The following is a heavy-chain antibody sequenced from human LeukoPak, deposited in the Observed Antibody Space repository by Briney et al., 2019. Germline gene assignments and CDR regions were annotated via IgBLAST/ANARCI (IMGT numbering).Heavy chain of an antibody. V-gene: IGHV3-30*04. D-gene: IGHD2-8*01. J-gene: IGHJ4*02. CDR2: ISYDGSNK. CDR1: GFTFSSYA. Sequence: GGSLRLSCAASGFTFSSYAMHWVRQAPGKGLEWVAVISYDGSNKYYADSVKGRFTISRDNSKNTLYLQMNSLRAEDTAVYYCARGVVLMVYAYSYYFDYWGQGTLVTVSS. CDR3: ARGVVLMVYAYSYYFDY.